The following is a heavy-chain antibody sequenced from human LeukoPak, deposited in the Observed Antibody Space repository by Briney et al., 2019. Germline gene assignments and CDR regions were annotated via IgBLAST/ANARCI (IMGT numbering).Heavy chain of an antibody. D-gene: IGHD3-16*02. CDR2: INHSGST. CDR3: ARASPRALDAFDI. J-gene: IGHJ3*02. Sequence: SETLSLTCAVYGGSFSGYYWSWIRQPPGKGLEWIGEINHSGSTNYNPSLKSRVTISVDTSKNQFSLKLSSVTAADTAVYYCARASPRALDAFDIWGQGTMVTVSS. V-gene: IGHV4-34*01. CDR1: GGSFSGYY.